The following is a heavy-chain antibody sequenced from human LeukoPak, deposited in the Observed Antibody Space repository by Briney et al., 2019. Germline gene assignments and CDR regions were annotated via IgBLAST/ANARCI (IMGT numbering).Heavy chain of an antibody. CDR1: GYTFTSYD. J-gene: IGHJ6*02. V-gene: IGHV1-8*01. Sequence: ASVKVSCKASGYTFTSYDINWLRQATGQGLEWMGWVYPNSGNTGYAQKFQGRVTMTRNTSISTAYMELSSLRSEDTAVYYCARSYCSSTSCQWYYYGMDVWGQGTTVTVSS. D-gene: IGHD2-2*01. CDR3: ARSYCSSTSCQWYYYGMDV. CDR2: VYPNSGNT.